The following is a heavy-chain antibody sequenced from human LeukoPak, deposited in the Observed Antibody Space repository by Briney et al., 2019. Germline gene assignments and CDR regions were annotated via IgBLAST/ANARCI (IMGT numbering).Heavy chain of an antibody. D-gene: IGHD4-17*01. J-gene: IGHJ4*02. CDR3: ARRYSGDSPLDY. Sequence: PGGSLRLSCAASGFTFSSYAMHWVRQAPGKGLEWVAVISYDGSNKYYADSVKGRFTISRDNSKNTLYLQMNSLRAEDTALYYCARRYSGDSPLDYWGQGTLVTVSS. V-gene: IGHV3-30-3*01. CDR1: GFTFSSYA. CDR2: ISYDGSNK.